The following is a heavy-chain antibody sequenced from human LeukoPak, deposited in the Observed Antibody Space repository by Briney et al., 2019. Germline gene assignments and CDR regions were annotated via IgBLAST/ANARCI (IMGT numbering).Heavy chain of an antibody. CDR1: GGSISSSSYY. J-gene: IGHJ5*02. Sequence: SETLSLTCTVSGGSISSSSYYWGWIRQPPGKGLEWIGSIYYSGSTYYNPSLKSRVTISVDTSKNQFSLKLSSVTAADTAVYYCARHPSHPQYIVVVPAAIKEYNWFDPWGQGTLVTVSS. D-gene: IGHD2-2*01. V-gene: IGHV4-39*01. CDR2: IYYSGST. CDR3: ARHPSHPQYIVVVPAAIKEYNWFDP.